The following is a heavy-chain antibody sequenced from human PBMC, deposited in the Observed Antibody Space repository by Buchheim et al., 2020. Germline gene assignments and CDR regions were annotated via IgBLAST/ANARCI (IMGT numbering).Heavy chain of an antibody. CDR2: IYWDDDK. Sequence: QITLKESGPTLVKPTQTLTLTCTFSGFSLSTSGVGVGWIRQPPGKALEWLAPIYWDDDKRYSPSLKSRLPITKDTSKNQVALTMTNMDPVDTATYYCAHRLPQYSSSLNWFDPWGQGTL. CDR3: AHRLPQYSSSLNWFDP. V-gene: IGHV2-5*02. CDR1: GFSLSTSGVG. D-gene: IGHD6-13*01. J-gene: IGHJ5*02.